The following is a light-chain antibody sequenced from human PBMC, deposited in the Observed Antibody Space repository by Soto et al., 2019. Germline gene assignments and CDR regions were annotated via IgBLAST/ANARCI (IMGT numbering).Light chain of an antibody. CDR2: LGS. CDR3: MQALQTPLT. Sequence: DIVMTQSPLSLPVTPGEPASISCRSSQSLLHSNGYNYLDWYLQKPGQSPQLLIYLGSNRASGVPARFSGSGSGTDFTLKISRVEAEDVGIYYCMQALQTPLTFGGRTKVELK. J-gene: IGKJ4*01. V-gene: IGKV2-28*01. CDR1: QSLLHSNGYNY.